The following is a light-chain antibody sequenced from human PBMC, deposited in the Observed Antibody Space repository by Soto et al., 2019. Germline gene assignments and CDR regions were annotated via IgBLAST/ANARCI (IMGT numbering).Light chain of an antibody. CDR3: AAWDGSLDGRCV. Sequence: QSVLTQPPSASGTPGQRVTISCAGSSSNIGSNYVHWYQQLPGTAPKLLIYLNDQRPSGVPDRFSGSMSGTSASLAISGLRSEDEADYFCAAWDGSLDGRCVFGAGTKVTVL. J-gene: IGLJ1*01. V-gene: IGLV1-47*02. CDR1: SSNIGSNY. CDR2: LND.